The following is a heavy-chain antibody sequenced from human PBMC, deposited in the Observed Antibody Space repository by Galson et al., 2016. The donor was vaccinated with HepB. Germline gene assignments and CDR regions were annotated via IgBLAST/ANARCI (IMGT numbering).Heavy chain of an antibody. J-gene: IGHJ4*02. CDR1: GFTFSTYA. Sequence: SLRLSCAASGFTFSTYAFYWVRQAPGKGLEWVGRVKRETEGGTSDYAAPVKGRFTISRDDSKKTVYLQMNSLKTDDTAVYYCATVSGGIPFMWGQGALVTVSS. CDR3: ATVSGGIPFM. V-gene: IGHV3-15*01. CDR2: VKRETEGGTS. D-gene: IGHD3-10*02.